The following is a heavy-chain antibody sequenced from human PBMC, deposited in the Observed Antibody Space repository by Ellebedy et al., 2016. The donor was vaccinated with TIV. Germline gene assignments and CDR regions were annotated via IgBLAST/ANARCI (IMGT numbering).Heavy chain of an antibody. J-gene: IGHJ4*02. D-gene: IGHD1-26*01. CDR1: GYTFTSYG. V-gene: IGHV1-18*01. CDR2: ISAYNGHT. Sequence: ASVKVSCKASGYTFTSYGFSWVRQAPGQGLEWMGLISAYNGHTNYPQKFQDRVTMTTDTATSTAYMELRSLRSDDTAVYYCTRLVGTMSPVLSKHFDHWGQGTLVTVSS. CDR3: TRLVGTMSPVLSKHFDH.